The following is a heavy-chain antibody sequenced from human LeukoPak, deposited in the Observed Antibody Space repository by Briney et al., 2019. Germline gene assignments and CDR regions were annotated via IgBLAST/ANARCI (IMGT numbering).Heavy chain of an antibody. J-gene: IGHJ6*02. V-gene: IGHV1-69*04. CDR1: GGTFSSYA. CDR3: ARDQTGYCSSTSCYHYGMDV. D-gene: IGHD2-2*03. CDR2: IIPILGIA. Sequence: SVKVSCKASGGTFSSYAISWVRQAPGQGLEWMGRIIPILGIANNAQKFQGRVTITADKSTSTAYMELSSLRSEDTAVYYCARDQTGYCSSTSCYHYGMDVWGQGTTVTVSS.